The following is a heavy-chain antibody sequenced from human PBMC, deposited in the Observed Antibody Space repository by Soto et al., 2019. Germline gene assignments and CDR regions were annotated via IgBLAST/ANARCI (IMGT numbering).Heavy chain of an antibody. D-gene: IGHD3-3*01. CDR2: IYYSGST. CDR3: ARDPFGWYWFXP. CDR1: GGSISSYY. Sequence: SETLSLTCTVSGGSISSYYWSWIRQPPGKGLEWIGYIYYSGSTNYNPSLKSRVTISVDTSKNQFSLKLSSVTAADTAVYYCARDPFGWYWFXPWGQGTLVTVSS. V-gene: IGHV4-59*01. J-gene: IGHJ5*02.